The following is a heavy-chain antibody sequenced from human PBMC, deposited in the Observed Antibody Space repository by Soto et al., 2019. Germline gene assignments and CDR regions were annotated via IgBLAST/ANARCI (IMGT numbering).Heavy chain of an antibody. D-gene: IGHD3-3*01. Sequence: SLKISCKGSGYSFTSYWVGWVRQMPGKGLEWMGIIYPGDSDTRYSPSFQGQVTISADKSISTAYLQWSSLKASDTAMYYCARSPLYDFWSGYYTGGNWFDPWGQGTLVTVSS. CDR1: GYSFTSYW. V-gene: IGHV5-51*01. J-gene: IGHJ5*02. CDR2: IYPGDSDT. CDR3: ARSPLYDFWSGYYTGGNWFDP.